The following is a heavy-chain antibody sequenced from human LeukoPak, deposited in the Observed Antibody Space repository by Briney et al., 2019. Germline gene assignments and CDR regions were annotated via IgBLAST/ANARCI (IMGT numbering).Heavy chain of an antibody. CDR2: ISSDRGST. CDR3: ARGRQGAKTRYFDL. CDR1: GIIFSNYA. J-gene: IGHJ2*01. D-gene: IGHD1-26*01. V-gene: IGHV3-64*01. Sequence: GGSLRLSCPASGIIFSNYAMHWVRQGPGKGLECISTISSDRGSTYYANSVKGRFTISRDNSKNTLYLQMGSLRAEDVAVYYCARGRQGAKTRYFDLWGRGTRVTVSS.